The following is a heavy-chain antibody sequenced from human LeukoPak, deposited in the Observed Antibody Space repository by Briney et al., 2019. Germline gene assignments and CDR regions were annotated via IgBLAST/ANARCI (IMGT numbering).Heavy chain of an antibody. CDR3: AKEAPQEYSFLQWLVPGLFDY. V-gene: IGHV3-66*01. CDR2: IYSGGST. CDR1: GFTVSSNY. J-gene: IGHJ4*02. D-gene: IGHD6-19*01. Sequence: GGSLRLSCAASGFTVSSNYMSWVRQAPGKGLEWVSVIYSGGSTYYAVSVKGRFTIYRDNSKNTLYLQMNSLRAEDTAVYYCAKEAPQEYSFLQWLVPGLFDYWGQGTLVTVSS.